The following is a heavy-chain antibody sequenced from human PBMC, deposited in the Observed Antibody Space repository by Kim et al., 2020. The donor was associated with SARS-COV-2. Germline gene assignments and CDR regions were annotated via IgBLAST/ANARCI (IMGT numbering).Heavy chain of an antibody. CDR1: GFTFSSYS. CDR2: ISSSSSYI. J-gene: IGHJ6*02. V-gene: IGHV3-21*01. D-gene: IGHD3-9*01. Sequence: GGSLRLSCAASGFTFSSYSMNWVRQAPGKGLEWVSSISSSSSYIYYADSVKGRFTISRDNAKNSLYLQMNSLRAEDTAVYYCARVGGYFDRLGSPDVWGQGTTVTVSS. CDR3: ARVGGYFDRLGSPDV.